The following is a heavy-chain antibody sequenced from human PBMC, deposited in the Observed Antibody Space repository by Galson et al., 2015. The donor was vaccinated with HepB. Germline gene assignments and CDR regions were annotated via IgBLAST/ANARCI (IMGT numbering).Heavy chain of an antibody. Sequence: SLRLSCAASGSLVLDSRLCWVRQAPGERQGWVADIKQDDSEKSYAKSVKIRFTISRDNARNSLHLLVNSLSGADTDVYYCTRVHCELGTWHRDVQGRGTTVT. CDR2: IKQDDSEK. CDR3: TRVHCELGTWHRDV. D-gene: IGHD6-13*01. J-gene: IGHJ6*03. V-gene: IGHV3-7*01. CDR1: GSLVLDSR.